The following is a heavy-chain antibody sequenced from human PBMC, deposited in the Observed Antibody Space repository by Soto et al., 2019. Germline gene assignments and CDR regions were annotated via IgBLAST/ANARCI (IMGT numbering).Heavy chain of an antibody. CDR2: IWNDGSNK. CDR3: AREFHDYGDPGAFDI. J-gene: IGHJ3*02. V-gene: IGHV3-33*01. CDR1: GFGFSICG. D-gene: IGHD4-17*01. Sequence: LRLSCAASGFGFSICGMHWVRQAPGKGLEWVAVIWNDGSNKYYADSVKGRFTISRDNSKNTLYLQMNSLRAEDTAVYYCAREFHDYGDPGAFDIWGQGTMVTVSS.